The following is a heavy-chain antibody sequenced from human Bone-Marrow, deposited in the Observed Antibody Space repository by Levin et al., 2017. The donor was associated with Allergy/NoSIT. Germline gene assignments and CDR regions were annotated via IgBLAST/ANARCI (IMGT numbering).Heavy chain of an antibody. CDR2: ISAYNGNT. D-gene: IGHD3-16*01. CDR1: VYTFTSYG. Sequence: PGASVKVSCKAFVYTFTSYGISWVRQAPGQGLEWMGWISAYNGNTNYAQKLQGRVTMTTDTSTSTAYMELRSLRSDDTAVYYCARATGGDYVWGNYGMDVWGQGTTVTVSS. J-gene: IGHJ6*02. CDR3: ARATGGDYVWGNYGMDV. V-gene: IGHV1-18*01.